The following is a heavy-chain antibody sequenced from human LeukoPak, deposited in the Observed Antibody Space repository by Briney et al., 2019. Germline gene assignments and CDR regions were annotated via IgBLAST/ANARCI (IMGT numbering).Heavy chain of an antibody. CDR2: ISSSGSTI. CDR1: GFTFSSYE. D-gene: IGHD4-17*01. CDR3: ARGIEGYGDLPIDY. V-gene: IGHV3-48*03. Sequence: GGSLRLSCAASGFTFSSYEMNWVRQAPGTGLEWVSYISSSGSTIYYADSVKGRFTISRDNAKNSLYLQMNSLRAEDTAVYYCARGIEGYGDLPIDYWGQGTLVTVSS. J-gene: IGHJ4*02.